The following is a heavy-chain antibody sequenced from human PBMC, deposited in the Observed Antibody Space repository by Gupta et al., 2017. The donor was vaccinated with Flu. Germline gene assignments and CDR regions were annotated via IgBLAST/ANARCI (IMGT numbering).Heavy chain of an antibody. CDR3: ARRDSSGYYKLDY. V-gene: IGHV3-48*01. D-gene: IGHD3-22*01. CDR1: GFTFSSYS. Sequence: EVQLVESGGGLVQPGGSLRLSCAASGFTFSSYSMNWVRQAPGKGLAWVSYISSSSNTIYYAYSVKSRFTISRDNAKNSLYLQMNSLRAEDTAVYYCARRDSSGYYKLDYWGQGTLVTVSS. J-gene: IGHJ4*02. CDR2: ISSSSNTI.